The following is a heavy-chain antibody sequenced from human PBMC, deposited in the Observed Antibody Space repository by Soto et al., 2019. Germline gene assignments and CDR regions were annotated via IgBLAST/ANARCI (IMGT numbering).Heavy chain of an antibody. J-gene: IGHJ4*02. CDR3: ARDRRSNYADGSGLDF. Sequence: QLQLQESGSRLVRPSQTLSLTCAVSCGSISSGGYSWTWIRQPPGKGLEWVGHTYHTGTAYYSPTLKRRVPIAVDTAKTQFALKLTAETAADPAVYYCARDRRSNYADGSGLDFWGQGTLGTVSS. CDR1: CGSISSGGYS. CDR2: TYHTGTA. V-gene: IGHV4-30-2*01. D-gene: IGHD3-3*01.